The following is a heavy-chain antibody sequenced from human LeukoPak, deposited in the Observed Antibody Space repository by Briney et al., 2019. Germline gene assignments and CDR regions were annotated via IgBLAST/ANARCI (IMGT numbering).Heavy chain of an antibody. D-gene: IGHD5-24*01. CDR3: ARVPPFDGYQKTGFDY. CDR1: GFTFSSYA. CDR2: ISYDGSNK. Sequence: GGSLRLSCVASGFTFSSYAESWVRQAPGKGLEWVAVISYDGSNKYYADSVKGRFTISRDNSKNTLYLQMNSLRAEDTAVYYCARVPPFDGYQKTGFDYWGQGTLVTVSS. V-gene: IGHV3-30-3*01. J-gene: IGHJ4*02.